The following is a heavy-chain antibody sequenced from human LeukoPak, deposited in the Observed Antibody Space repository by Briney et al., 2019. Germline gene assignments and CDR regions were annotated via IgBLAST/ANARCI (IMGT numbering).Heavy chain of an antibody. CDR2: IYYSGST. V-gene: IGHV4-61*01. J-gene: IGHJ3*02. CDR3: ARVSAPDAFDI. Sequence: PSETLSLTCTVSGGSVSSGSYYWSWIRQPPGKGLEWIGYIYYSGSTNYNPSLKSRVTISVDTSKNQFSLKLSSVTAADTAVYYCARVSAPDAFDIWGQGTMVTVSS. CDR1: GGSVSSGSYY. D-gene: IGHD1-26*01.